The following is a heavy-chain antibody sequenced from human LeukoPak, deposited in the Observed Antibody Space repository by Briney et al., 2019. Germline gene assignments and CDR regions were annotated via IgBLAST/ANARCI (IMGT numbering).Heavy chain of an antibody. CDR2: IYESGDT. CDR1: GVSIDSNTYY. CDR3: ARHMSGSFTPFDS. V-gene: IGHV4-39*01. J-gene: IGHJ4*02. D-gene: IGHD1-26*01. Sequence: SETLSLTCSVSGVSIDSNTYYWGWIRQSPGKGLEWIGSIYESGDTYYNPSLKSRVTISVDTSKNQFSLKLRSVTAADTTVCYCARHMSGSFTPFDSWGQGTLVTISS.